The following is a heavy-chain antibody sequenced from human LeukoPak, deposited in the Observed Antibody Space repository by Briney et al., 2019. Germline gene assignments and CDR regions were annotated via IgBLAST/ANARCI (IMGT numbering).Heavy chain of an antibody. V-gene: IGHV4-59*01. CDR1: GGSISSYY. Sequence: SETLSLTCAVSGGSISSYYWSWIRQPPGKGLEWIGYIHDSGSTNYNPSLNNRVTFSLDTSKNQFFLKLSSVTAADTAVYYFAPLIGGRFYWFRPWGQGTL. D-gene: IGHD3-16*01. CDR3: APLIGGRFYWFRP. CDR2: IHDSGST. J-gene: IGHJ5*01.